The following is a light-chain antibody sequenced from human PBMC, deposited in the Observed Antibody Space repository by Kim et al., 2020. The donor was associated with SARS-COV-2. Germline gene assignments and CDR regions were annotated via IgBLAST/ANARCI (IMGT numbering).Light chain of an antibody. V-gene: IGLV6-57*01. Sequence: GKTVTISCTRSSASIASNYVQWYQQRPGSPPTTVIYEDNQRPSGVPDRFSGSIDSSSNSASLTISGLKTEDEADYYCQSYDSSNWVFGGGTQLTVL. CDR3: QSYDSSNWV. CDR1: SASIASNY. J-gene: IGLJ3*02. CDR2: EDN.